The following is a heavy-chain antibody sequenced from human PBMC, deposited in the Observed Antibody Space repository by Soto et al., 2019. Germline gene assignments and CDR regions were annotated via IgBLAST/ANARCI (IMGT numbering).Heavy chain of an antibody. D-gene: IGHD3-10*01. CDR1: GGSISSSSYY. V-gene: IGHV4-39*01. Sequence: KPSETLSLTCTVSGGSISSSSYYWGWIRQPPGKGLEWIGSIYYSGSTYYNPSLKSRVTISVDTSKNQFSLRLSSVTAADTAVYYCASRLTTRVFDYWGQGTLVTVSS. CDR3: ASRLTTRVFDY. J-gene: IGHJ4*02. CDR2: IYYSGST.